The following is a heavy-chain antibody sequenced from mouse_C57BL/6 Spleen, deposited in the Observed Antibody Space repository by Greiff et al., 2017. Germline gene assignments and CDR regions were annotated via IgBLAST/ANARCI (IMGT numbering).Heavy chain of an antibody. J-gene: IGHJ2*01. CDR1: GFSLTSYA. CDR2: IWTGGGT. CDR3: ARNYGFITTDYFDY. V-gene: IGHV2-9-1*01. D-gene: IGHD1-1*01. Sequence: VHLVESGPGLVAPSQSLSITCTVSGFSLTSYAISWVRQPPGKGLEWLGVIWTGGGTNYNSALKSRLSISKDNSKSQVFLKMNSLQTDDTARYYCARNYGFITTDYFDYWGQGTTLTVSS.